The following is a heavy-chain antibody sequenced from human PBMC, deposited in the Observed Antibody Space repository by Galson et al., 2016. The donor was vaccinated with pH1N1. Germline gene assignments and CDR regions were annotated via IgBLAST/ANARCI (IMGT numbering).Heavy chain of an antibody. Sequence: SVKVSCKASGYIFTSYAIHWVRQAPGQRLEWMGWINTGSGYTKYSQKFHDRITITKDTSASTVYLELSSLRSEDTAVYYCGRDGLTMITFGVPGNYFDYWGQGTLVTVSS. CDR3: GRDGLTMITFGVPGNYFDY. D-gene: IGHD3-16*01. CDR2: INTGSGYT. V-gene: IGHV1-3*04. CDR1: GYIFTSYA. J-gene: IGHJ4*02.